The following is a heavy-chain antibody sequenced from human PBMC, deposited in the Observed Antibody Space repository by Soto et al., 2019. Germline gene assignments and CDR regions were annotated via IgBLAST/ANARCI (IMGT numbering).Heavy chain of an antibody. CDR3: AIIKYDSSGYAFDY. J-gene: IGHJ4*02. Sequence: ASVKVSCKASGYTFTGYYMHWVRQAPGQGLEWMGWINPNSGGTNYAQKFQGRVTMTRDTSISTAYMELSRLRSDDTAVYYCAIIKYDSSGYAFDYWGQGNLVTVSS. CDR2: INPNSGGT. V-gene: IGHV1-2*02. CDR1: GYTFTGYY. D-gene: IGHD3-22*01.